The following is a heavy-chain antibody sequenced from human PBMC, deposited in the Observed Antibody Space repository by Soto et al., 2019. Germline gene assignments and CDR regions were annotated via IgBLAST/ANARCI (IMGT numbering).Heavy chain of an antibody. J-gene: IGHJ4*02. Sequence: GGSLRLSCAASGFTFSSYAMSWVRQAPGKGLEWVSAISGSGGSTYYADSVKGRFTISRDNSKNTLYLQMNSLRAEDTAVYYCAKSGVYYDSSGSYYFDYWGQGTLVTVPQ. CDR1: GFTFSSYA. D-gene: IGHD3-22*01. V-gene: IGHV3-23*01. CDR2: ISGSGGST. CDR3: AKSGVYYDSSGSYYFDY.